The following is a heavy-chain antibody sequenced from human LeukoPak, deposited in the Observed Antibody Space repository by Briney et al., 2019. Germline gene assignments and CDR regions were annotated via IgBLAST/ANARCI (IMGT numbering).Heavy chain of an antibody. Sequence: SETLSLTCTVSGYFINSNYYWGWIRQPPGKGLEWIATISHSGSTYYNPSLKSRVTISVETSESQFSLKLSSVTAADTAVYYCARINTIMATFDYWGQGTLVTVSS. CDR2: ISHSGST. D-gene: IGHD5-24*01. J-gene: IGHJ4*02. CDR1: GYFINSNYY. CDR3: ARINTIMATFDY. V-gene: IGHV4-38-2*02.